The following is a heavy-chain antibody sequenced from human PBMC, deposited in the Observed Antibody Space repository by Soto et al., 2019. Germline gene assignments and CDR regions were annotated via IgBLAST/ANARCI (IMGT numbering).Heavy chain of an antibody. J-gene: IGHJ4*02. CDR3: VRDKPLYSSGWHHRHFDS. CDR1: GFTFSSYA. D-gene: IGHD6-19*01. Sequence: QVQLVESGGGVVQPGRSLRLSCAASGFTFSSYAMHWVRQAPGKGLEWVAVISNDGSNKYYADSVKGRFTISRDNSKTLYLQMNSLRAEDTAVYYCVRDKPLYSSGWHHRHFDSCGQRTQVTVSS. CDR2: ISNDGSNK. V-gene: IGHV3-30-3*01.